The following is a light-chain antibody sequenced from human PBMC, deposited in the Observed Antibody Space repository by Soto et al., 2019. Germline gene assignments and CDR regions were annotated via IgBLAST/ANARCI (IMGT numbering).Light chain of an antibody. Sequence: EIVLTQSPATLSLSPGERATLSCRASQSVSSYLAWYQQTPGQAPRLLIYDASNRATGIPARFSGSGSGTDFTLTISSLEPEDVAVHYCQQRSNWPPYTFGQGTKLEIK. CDR2: DAS. V-gene: IGKV3-11*01. CDR3: QQRSNWPPYT. J-gene: IGKJ2*01. CDR1: QSVSSY.